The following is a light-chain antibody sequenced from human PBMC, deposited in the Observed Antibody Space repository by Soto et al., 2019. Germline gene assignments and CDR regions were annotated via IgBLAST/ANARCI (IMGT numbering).Light chain of an antibody. Sequence: EIVLTQSPGTLSLSPGERATLSCRASQSVSSSYSAWYQQKPGQAPRLLIYGASSRATGIPDRFSGSGSGTEFTLTISSLQSEDFAVYYCQQYNNWPWTFGQGTKVDIK. J-gene: IGKJ1*01. CDR1: QSVSSSY. V-gene: IGKV3-20*01. CDR3: QQYNNWPWT. CDR2: GAS.